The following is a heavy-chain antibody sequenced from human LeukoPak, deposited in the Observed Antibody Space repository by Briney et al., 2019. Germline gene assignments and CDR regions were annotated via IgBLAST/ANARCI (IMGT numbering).Heavy chain of an antibody. CDR2: ISTSGSTT. CDR1: GFTFSDYE. CDR3: ARGALHVFDY. J-gene: IGHJ4*02. D-gene: IGHD3-10*02. Sequence: GGSLRLSCAASGFTFSDYEINWVRQAPGKGLEWISCISTSGSTTYYADSVKGRFTISRDNAKNSLSLQMNTLTAEDTAVYYCARGALHVFDYWGQGTPVTVSS. V-gene: IGHV3-48*03.